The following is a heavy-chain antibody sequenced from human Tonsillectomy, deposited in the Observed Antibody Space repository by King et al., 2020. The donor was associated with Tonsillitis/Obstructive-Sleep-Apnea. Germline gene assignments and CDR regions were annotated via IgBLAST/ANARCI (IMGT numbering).Heavy chain of an antibody. CDR2: INTNTGYP. J-gene: IGHJ3*02. D-gene: IGHD2-2*01. CDR1: GYTFTTYA. CDR3: ASASYQLLPPLDGFDI. Sequence: VQLVESGSELKKPGASVKVSCKASGYTFTTYAINWVRQAPGQGLEWMAWINTNTGYPTFAQGFTGRFVFSLDTSVTTAYLQISSLKAEDTAVYYCASASYQLLPPLDGFDIWGQGTMVTVSS. V-gene: IGHV7-4-1*02.